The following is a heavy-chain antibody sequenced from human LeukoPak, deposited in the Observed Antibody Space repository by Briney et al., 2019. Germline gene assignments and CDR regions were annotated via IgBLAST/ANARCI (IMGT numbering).Heavy chain of an antibody. V-gene: IGHV4-4*07. CDR1: GASISSYY. J-gene: IGHJ5*02. CDR2: IYTSGSN. Sequence: SETLSLTCTVSGASISSYYWSWIRQPDGKGLEWVGRIYTSGSNNYNPSLKSRVTMSVDTSKNQFSLKLSSVTAADTAVYYCAREGTHDIVVVPAVSKSGWFDPWGQGTLVTVSS. CDR3: AREGTHDIVVVPAVSKSGWFDP. D-gene: IGHD2-2*01.